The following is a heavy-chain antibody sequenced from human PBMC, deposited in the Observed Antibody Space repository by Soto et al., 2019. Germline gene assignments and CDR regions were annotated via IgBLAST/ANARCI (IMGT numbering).Heavy chain of an antibody. J-gene: IGHJ2*01. V-gene: IGHV4-39*01. CDR3: ARGITIFGVVSWYFDL. CDR2: IYYSGST. D-gene: IGHD3-3*01. CDR1: GGSISRSSYY. Sequence: SETLSLTCTVSGGSISRSSYYWGWIRQPPGKGLEWIGSIYYSGSTYYNPSLKSRVTISVDTSKNQFSLKLSSVTAADTAVYYCARGITIFGVVSWYFDLWGRGTLVTVSS.